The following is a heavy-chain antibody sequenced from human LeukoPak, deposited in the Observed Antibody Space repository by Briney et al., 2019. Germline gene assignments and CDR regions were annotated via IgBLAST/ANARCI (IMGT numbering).Heavy chain of an antibody. J-gene: IGHJ4*02. V-gene: IGHV4-30-2*01. CDR3: AGGYDFWSGYYTDY. Sequence: PSETLSLTCAVSGGSISSGGYSWSWIRQPPGKGLEWIGYIYHSGSTYYNPSLKSRVTISVDRSKNQFSLKLSSVTAADTAVYYCAGGYDFWSGYYTDYWGQGTLVTASS. CDR2: IYHSGST. D-gene: IGHD3-3*01. CDR1: GGSISSGGYS.